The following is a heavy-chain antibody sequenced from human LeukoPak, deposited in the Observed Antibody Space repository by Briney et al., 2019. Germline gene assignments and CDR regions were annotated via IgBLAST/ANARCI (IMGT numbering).Heavy chain of an antibody. CDR2: IKSQTEGATT. CDR3: ATVGHYFGS. Sequence: GGSLRLSCATSGFTFANAWLSWVRQAPGEGLQWVGHIKSQTEGATTDYATPVKGRFTIWRDDSANTLYLQMNGLRAYDTAVYYCATVGHYFGSWGQGTLVTVAS. J-gene: IGHJ4*02. V-gene: IGHV3-15*01. CDR1: GFTFANAW.